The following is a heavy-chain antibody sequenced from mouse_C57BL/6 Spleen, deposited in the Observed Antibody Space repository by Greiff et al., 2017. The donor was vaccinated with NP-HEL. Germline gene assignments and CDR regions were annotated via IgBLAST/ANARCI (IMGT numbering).Heavy chain of an antibody. CDR2: INPYNGDT. J-gene: IGHJ2*01. V-gene: IGHV1-20*01. CDR3: ARGAYYGSSPHFDY. Sequence: VQLQQSGPELVKPGDSVKISCKASGYSFTGYFMNWVMQSHGKSLEWIGRINPYNGDTFYNQKFKGKATLTVDKSSSTAHMELRSLTSEDSAVYYCARGAYYGSSPHFDYWGQGTTLTVSS. CDR1: GYSFTGYF. D-gene: IGHD1-1*01.